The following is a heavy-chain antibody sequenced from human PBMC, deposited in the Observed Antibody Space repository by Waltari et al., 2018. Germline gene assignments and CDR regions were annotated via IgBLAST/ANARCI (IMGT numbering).Heavy chain of an antibody. V-gene: IGHV4-34*01. J-gene: IGHJ4*02. CDR1: GGSFSGYY. CDR3: ARSGYGSGSYEFDY. D-gene: IGHD3-10*01. CDR2: INHSGST. Sequence: QVQLQQWGAGLLQPSETLSLTCAVYGGSFSGYYWSWIRQPPGKGLEWIGEINHSGSTNYNPSLKSRVTISVDTSKNQFSLRLSAATAADTAVYYCARSGYGSGSYEFDYWGQGTLVTVSS.